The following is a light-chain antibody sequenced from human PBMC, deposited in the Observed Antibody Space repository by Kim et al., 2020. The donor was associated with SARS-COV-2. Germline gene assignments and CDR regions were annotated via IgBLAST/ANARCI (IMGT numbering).Light chain of an antibody. J-gene: IGLJ2*01. V-gene: IGLV3-1*01. CDR3: QAWDSSTVV. CDR1: KLGDKY. CDR2: QDS. Sequence: GSPGQTASIPGSGDKLGDKYACWYQQKPGQSPVLVIYQDSKRPSGIPERFSGSNSGNTATLTISGTQAMDEADYYCQAWDSSTVVFGGGTQLTVL.